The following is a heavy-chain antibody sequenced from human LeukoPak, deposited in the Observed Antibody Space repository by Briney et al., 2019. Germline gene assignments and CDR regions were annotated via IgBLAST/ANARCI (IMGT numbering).Heavy chain of an antibody. CDR2: ISYDGSKT. Sequence: GGSLRLSCEASGFTFSRYGIHWVRQAPGKGLDWVALISYDGSKTYYADSVKGRFTVSRDNSKNTLYLQMNSLRTEDTAVYYCARDPAYSYGYYYFDYWGQGTLVTVPS. CDR3: ARDPAYSYGYYYFDY. CDR1: GFTFSRYG. J-gene: IGHJ4*02. D-gene: IGHD5-18*01. V-gene: IGHV3-30*03.